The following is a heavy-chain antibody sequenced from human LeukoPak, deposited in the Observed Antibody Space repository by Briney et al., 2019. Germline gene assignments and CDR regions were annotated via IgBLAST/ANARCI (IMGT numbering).Heavy chain of an antibody. Sequence: GRSLRLSCAASGFTFSSYAMHWVRQAPGKGLEWVAIISYDVSITYYADSVKGRFTISRDNSKNSLYLQMNSLRTEDTAVYYCASGSRVWLLDYWCQGTLLTVFS. J-gene: IGHJ4*02. CDR1: GFTFSSYA. CDR3: ASGSRVWLLDY. V-gene: IGHV3-30*04. D-gene: IGHD5-24*01. CDR2: ISYDVSIT.